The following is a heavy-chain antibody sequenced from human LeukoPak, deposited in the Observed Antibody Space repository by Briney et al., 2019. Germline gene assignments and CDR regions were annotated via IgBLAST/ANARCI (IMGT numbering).Heavy chain of an antibody. CDR2: ISAYNGNT. V-gene: IGHV1-18*01. Sequence: GASVKVSCKASGYTFTRYGLSWVRQAPGQGLEWMGWISAYNGNTDYAQKLQGRVTMTTDTSTSTAYMELRSLRSDDTAVYYCARLYYYDGSGYYDYWGQGTLVTVSS. J-gene: IGHJ4*02. CDR3: ARLYYYDGSGYYDY. D-gene: IGHD3-22*01. CDR1: GYTFTRYG.